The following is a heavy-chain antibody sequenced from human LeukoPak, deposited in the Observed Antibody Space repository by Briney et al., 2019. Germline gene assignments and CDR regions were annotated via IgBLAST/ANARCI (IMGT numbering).Heavy chain of an antibody. CDR3: ARGQQLVWRSGQKGNYNWFDP. CDR1: GGPFSGYY. CDR2: INHSGST. V-gene: IGHV4-34*01. D-gene: IGHD6-13*01. Sequence: SETLSLTCAVYGGPFSGYYWSWVRQPPGKGLEWIGEINHSGSTNYNPSPKSRVTISVDTSKNQFSRKLSSVTAADTAVYYCARGQQLVWRSGQKGNYNWFDPWGQGTLVTVSS. J-gene: IGHJ5*02.